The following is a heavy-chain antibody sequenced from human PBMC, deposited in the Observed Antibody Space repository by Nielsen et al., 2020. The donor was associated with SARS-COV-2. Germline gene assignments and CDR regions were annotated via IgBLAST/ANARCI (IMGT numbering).Heavy chain of an antibody. J-gene: IGHJ6*02. CDR2: ISSSSSTI. D-gene: IGHD3-3*01. CDR3: ARDGGLTIFGVVIPDYYYYGMDV. CDR1: GFTFSSYS. Sequence: GESLKISCAASGFTFSSYSMNWVRQAPGKGLEWVSYISSSSSTIYYADSVKGRFTISRDNAKNSLYLQMNSLRAEDTAVYYCARDGGLTIFGVVIPDYYYYGMDVWGQGTTVTVSS. V-gene: IGHV3-48*01.